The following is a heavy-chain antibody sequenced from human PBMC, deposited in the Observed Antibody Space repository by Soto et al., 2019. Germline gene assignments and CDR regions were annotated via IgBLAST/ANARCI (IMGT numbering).Heavy chain of an antibody. D-gene: IGHD6-13*01. CDR2: INPKNGGT. J-gene: IGHJ5*02. CDR1: GYTFTANY. CDR3: ARGVGSSRFDP. Sequence: QVQLVQPATDVKKPGASVKVSCRAAGYTFTANYFHWVRQAPGQGLEWMGWINPKNGGTTVAQKFQDGVTLTRDTAINTAYMEVSRLTSEDTAIYYCARGVGSSRFDPWGQGTLVTVSS. V-gene: IGHV1-2*02.